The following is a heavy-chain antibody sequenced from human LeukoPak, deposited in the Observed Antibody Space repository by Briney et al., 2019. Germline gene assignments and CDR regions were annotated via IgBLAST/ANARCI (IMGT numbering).Heavy chain of an antibody. CDR3: ARGLGIAAAGPPDY. D-gene: IGHD6-13*01. Sequence: SETLSLTCAVYGGSFSGYYWSWIRQPPGKGLEWIGEINHSGSTNYNTSLKSRVTISVDTSKNQFSLKLSSVTAADTAVYYCARGLGIAAAGPPDYWGQGTLVTVSS. CDR1: GGSFSGYY. J-gene: IGHJ4*02. CDR2: INHSGST. V-gene: IGHV4-34*01.